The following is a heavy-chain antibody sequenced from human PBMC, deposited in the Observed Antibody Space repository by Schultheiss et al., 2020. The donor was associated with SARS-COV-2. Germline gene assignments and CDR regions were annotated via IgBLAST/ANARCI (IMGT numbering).Heavy chain of an antibody. CDR2: IYHSGST. J-gene: IGHJ4*02. D-gene: IGHD3-10*01. CDR1: GGSISSGGYY. Sequence: SETLSLTCTVSGGSISSGGYYWSWIRQPPGKGLEWIGYIYHSGSTYYNPSLKSRVTISVDRSKNQFSLKLSSVTAADTAVYYCARGFVVQGVTTGLGFDYWGQGTLVTVSS. V-gene: IGHV4-30-2*01. CDR3: ARGFVVQGVTTGLGFDY.